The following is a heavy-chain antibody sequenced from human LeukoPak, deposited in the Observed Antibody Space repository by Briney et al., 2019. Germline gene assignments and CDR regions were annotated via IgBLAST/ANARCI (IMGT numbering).Heavy chain of an antibody. Sequence: PSETLSLTCTVSGGSISSSSYYWGWIRQPPGKGLEWIGSIYYSGSTYYNPSLKSRVTISVDTSKNQFSLKLSSVTAADTAVYYCARDEVTPEEDYNWFDPWGQGTLVTVSS. CDR1: GGSISSSSYY. J-gene: IGHJ5*02. CDR2: IYYSGST. D-gene: IGHD4-23*01. CDR3: ARDEVTPEEDYNWFDP. V-gene: IGHV4-39*07.